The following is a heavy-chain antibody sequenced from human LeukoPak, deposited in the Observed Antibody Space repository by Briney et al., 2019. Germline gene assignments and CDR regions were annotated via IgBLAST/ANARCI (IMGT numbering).Heavy chain of an antibody. D-gene: IGHD3-22*01. CDR1: GYTFTSYG. CDR3: AREYADYYDSSGYYSNFDY. Sequence: ASVKVSCKASGYTFTSYGISWVRQAPGQGPEWMGWISAYNGNTNYAQKLQGRVTMTTDTSTSTAYIELRSLRSDDTAVYYCAREYADYYDSSGYYSNFDYWGQGTLVTVSS. V-gene: IGHV1-18*01. J-gene: IGHJ4*02. CDR2: ISAYNGNT.